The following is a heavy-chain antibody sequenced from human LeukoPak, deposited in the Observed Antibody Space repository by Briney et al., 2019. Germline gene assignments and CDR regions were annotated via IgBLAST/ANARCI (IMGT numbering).Heavy chain of an antibody. V-gene: IGHV1-69*13. D-gene: IGHD2-15*01. CDR2: IIPIFGTA. CDR1: GYTFTSYG. J-gene: IGHJ1*01. CDR3: AIPLRYCSGGSCYKSKYFQH. Sequence: SVRVSCKASGYTFTSYGISWVRQAPGQGLEWMGGIIPIFGTANYAQKFQGRVTITADESTSTAYMELSSLRSEDTAVYYCAIPLRYCSGGSCYKSKYFQHWGQGTLVTVSS.